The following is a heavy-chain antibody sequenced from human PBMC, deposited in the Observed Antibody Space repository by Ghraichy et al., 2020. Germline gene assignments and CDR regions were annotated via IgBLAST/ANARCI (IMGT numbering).Heavy chain of an antibody. Sequence: SCAASEFTFSSYWMSWVRQAPGKGLEWLANIKHDGGEKYYVDSVKGRFTISRDNAKNSLYLQMNSLRAEDTAVYYCARDGVATINSWGQGTLVTVSS. CDR2: IKHDGGEK. V-gene: IGHV3-7*04. J-gene: IGHJ4*02. D-gene: IGHD5-12*01. CDR1: EFTFSSYW. CDR3: ARDGVATINS.